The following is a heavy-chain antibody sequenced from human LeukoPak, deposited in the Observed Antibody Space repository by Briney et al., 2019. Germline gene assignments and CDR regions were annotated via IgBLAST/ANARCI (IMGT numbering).Heavy chain of an antibody. J-gene: IGHJ4*02. CDR2: ISSSSSYI. CDR3: ARSPLVAATEEPPSNFDY. CDR1: GFTFSSYS. D-gene: IGHD2-15*01. V-gene: IGHV3-21*01. Sequence: GGSLRLSCAASGFTFSSYSMNWVRQAPGKGLEWVSSISSSSSYIHYADSVKGRFTISRDNAKNSLYLQMNSLRAEDTAVYYCARSPLVAATEEPPSNFDYWGQGTLVTVSS.